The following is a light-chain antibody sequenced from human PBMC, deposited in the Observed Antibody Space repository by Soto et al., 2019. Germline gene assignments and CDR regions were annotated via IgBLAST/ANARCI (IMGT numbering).Light chain of an antibody. CDR3: SSSTSSTFFV. V-gene: IGLV2-14*03. Sequence: QSVLTQPASVSESPGQSITISCTGTSSDVGGYNYVSWYQQHPGKAPKLMIYDVSNRPSGVSNRFSGSKSGNTASLTISGLQTEDEADYYCSSSTSSTFFVFGTGTKVTV. CDR2: DVS. J-gene: IGLJ1*01. CDR1: SSDVGGYNY.